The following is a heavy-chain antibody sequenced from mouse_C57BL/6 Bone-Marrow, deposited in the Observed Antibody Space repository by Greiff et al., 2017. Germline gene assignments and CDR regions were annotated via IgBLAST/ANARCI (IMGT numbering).Heavy chain of an antibody. CDR3: AKEGYYGSLWYFDV. D-gene: IGHD1-1*01. CDR2: IWRGGST. Sequence: VQLQQSGPGLVQPSQSLSITCTVSGFSLTSYGVHWVRQSPGTGLEWLGVIWRGGSTDYNAAFMSRLSITKDNSKSQVFFKMNSLQADDTAIYYCAKEGYYGSLWYFDVWGTGTTVTVSS. J-gene: IGHJ1*03. CDR1: GFSLTSYG. V-gene: IGHV2-5*01.